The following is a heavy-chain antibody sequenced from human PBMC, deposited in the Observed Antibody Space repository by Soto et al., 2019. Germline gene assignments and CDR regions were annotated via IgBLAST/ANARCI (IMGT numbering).Heavy chain of an antibody. CDR3: ARWVGGSMYDNSGKYDS. CDR2: VAYDGSKT. J-gene: IGHJ5*01. D-gene: IGHD3-22*01. CDR1: GFTFSSNG. Sequence: VQLVESGGGVVQPGRSLRLTCAASGFTFSSNGMHWVRQAPGKGLEWVALVAYDGSKTYYGDSVRGRFTISRDNSENTLYLQMNRLRAEDTAVYYCARWVGGSMYDNSGKYDSWGQGTLVTVSS. V-gene: IGHV3-30*03.